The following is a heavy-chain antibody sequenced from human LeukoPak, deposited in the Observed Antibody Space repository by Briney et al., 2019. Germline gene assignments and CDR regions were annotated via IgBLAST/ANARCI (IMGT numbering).Heavy chain of an antibody. V-gene: IGHV4-59*12. CDR2: IYYSGST. Sequence: SETLSLTCTVSGGSISSYYWSWIRQPPGKGLEWIGYIYYSGSTNYNPSLKSRVTISVDTSKNQFSLKLSSVTAADTAVYYCARDVGGKIGWFDPWGQGTLVTVSS. D-gene: IGHD4-23*01. CDR1: GGSISSYY. CDR3: ARDVGGKIGWFDP. J-gene: IGHJ5*02.